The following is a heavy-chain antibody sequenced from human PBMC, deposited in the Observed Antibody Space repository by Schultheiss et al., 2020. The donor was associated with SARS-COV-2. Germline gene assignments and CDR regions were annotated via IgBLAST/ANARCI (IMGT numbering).Heavy chain of an antibody. CDR1: GGSISSYY. CDR2: IYYSGST. CDR3: ARHTRDYDILTGYYTLGSFDY. D-gene: IGHD3-9*01. V-gene: IGHV4-59*08. J-gene: IGHJ4*02. Sequence: SQTLSLTCTVSGGSISSYYWSWIRQPPGKGLEWIGYIYYSGSTNYNPSLKSRVTILVDTSKNQFSLKLSSVTAADTAVYYCARHTRDYDILTGYYTLGSFDYWGQGTLVTVSS.